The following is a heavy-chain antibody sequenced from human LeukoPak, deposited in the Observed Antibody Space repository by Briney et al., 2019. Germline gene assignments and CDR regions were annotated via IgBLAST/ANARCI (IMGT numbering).Heavy chain of an antibody. V-gene: IGHV3-21*05. CDR2: IDSGSDDI. CDR3: ARDTYQPSLIDS. Sequence: GGSLRLSCAASGFTFSLYAMNWVRQASGKGLEWVSYIDSGSDDIHYADSVKGRFTISRDNVKNTLHLQMKSLSAEDTAVYYCARDTYQPSLIDSWGQGTLVAVSS. CDR1: GFTFSLYA. J-gene: IGHJ4*02. D-gene: IGHD2-2*01.